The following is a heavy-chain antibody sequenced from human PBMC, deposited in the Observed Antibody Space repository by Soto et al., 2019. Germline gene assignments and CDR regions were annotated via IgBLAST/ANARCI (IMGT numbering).Heavy chain of an antibody. CDR1: GYTFTSYA. CDR3: ARGSGYYYWDDY. J-gene: IGHJ4*02. D-gene: IGHD3-22*01. V-gene: IGHV1-3*01. CDR2: INAGNGNT. Sequence: ASVKXSCKASGYTFTSYAIDWVGQAPGQRLEWMGWINAGNGNTKYSQKFQGRVTITRDTSASTAYMELSSLRSEDTAVYYCARGSGYYYWDDYWGQGTLVNVS.